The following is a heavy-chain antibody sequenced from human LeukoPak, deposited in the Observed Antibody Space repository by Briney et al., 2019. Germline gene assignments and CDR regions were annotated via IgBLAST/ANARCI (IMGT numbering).Heavy chain of an antibody. V-gene: IGHV3-7*01. J-gene: IGHJ4*02. CDR1: GFTFSGFS. CDR3: ARAGSHWHYVY. D-gene: IGHD3-10*01. CDR2: IKQDGSER. Sequence: GGSLRLSCAASGFTFSGFSMSWVRQSPTKGLEWVANIKQDGSERYYVDSVKGRFTISRDNAKNSLSLQINNLRVEDTAVYYCARAGSHWHYVYWGQGTVVTVSS.